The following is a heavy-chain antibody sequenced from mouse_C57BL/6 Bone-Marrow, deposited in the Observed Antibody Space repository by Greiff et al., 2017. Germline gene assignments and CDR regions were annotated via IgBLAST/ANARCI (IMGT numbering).Heavy chain of an antibody. CDR3: ARSHYYYGSSYRY. D-gene: IGHD1-1*01. CDR2: INPYNGGT. CDR1: GYTFTDYY. Sequence: EVQLQQSGPVLVKPGASVKMSCKASGYTFTDYYMNWVKQSHGKSLEWIGVINPYNGGTSYNQKFKGKDTLTVDKSSSTAYMELNSLTSEDSAVYYCARSHYYYGSSYRYWGQGTTLTVSS. V-gene: IGHV1-19*01. J-gene: IGHJ2*01.